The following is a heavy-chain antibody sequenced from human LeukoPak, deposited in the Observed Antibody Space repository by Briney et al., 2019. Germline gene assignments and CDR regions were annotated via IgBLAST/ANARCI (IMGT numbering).Heavy chain of an antibody. J-gene: IGHJ1*01. V-gene: IGHV3-7*01. D-gene: IGHD2-2*01. Sequence: PGGSLRLSCAASGFTFSSYWMSWVRQAPGKGLEWVANIKQDGSEKYYVDSVKGRFTISRDNAKNSLCLQMNSLRAEDTAVYYCARWGYCSSTSCRGGFQHWGRAPWSPSPQ. CDR3: ARWGYCSSTSCRGGFQH. CDR2: IKQDGSEK. CDR1: GFTFSSYW.